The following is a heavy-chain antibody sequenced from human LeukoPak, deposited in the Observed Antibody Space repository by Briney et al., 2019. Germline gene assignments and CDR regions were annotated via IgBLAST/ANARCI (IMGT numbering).Heavy chain of an antibody. Sequence: GGSLRLSCAASGFTLSDHNMXXXRQVPGXXXEWVGRSRSKANSYTXEYAASVKGRXTISRDDSQNSLYLHMKSLKTEDTAVYYRARNYYCDYWGQGTLVTVSS. CDR1: GFTLSDHN. J-gene: IGHJ4*02. CDR3: ARNYYCDY. CDR2: SRSKANSYTX. V-gene: IGHV3-72*01. D-gene: IGHD1-7*01.